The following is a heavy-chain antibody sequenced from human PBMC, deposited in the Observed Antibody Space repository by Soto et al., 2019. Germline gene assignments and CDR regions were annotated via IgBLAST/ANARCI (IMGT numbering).Heavy chain of an antibody. CDR2: INHSGST. D-gene: IGHD5-12*01. CDR3: ARGRGPWDIVATIRDYYYYGMDV. CDR1: GGSFSGYY. J-gene: IGHJ6*02. Sequence: LSLTCAVYGGSFSGYYWSWIRQPPGKGLEWIGEINHSGSTNYNPSLKSRVTISVDTSKNQFSLKLSSVTAADTAVYYCARGRGPWDIVATIRDYYYYGMDVWGQGTTVTVSS. V-gene: IGHV4-34*01.